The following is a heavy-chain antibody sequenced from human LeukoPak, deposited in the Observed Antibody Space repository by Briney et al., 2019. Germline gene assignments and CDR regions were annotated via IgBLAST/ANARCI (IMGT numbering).Heavy chain of an antibody. V-gene: IGHV3-30-3*01. J-gene: IGHJ4*02. CDR3: ARDLYSGIAAAGTDY. CDR1: GFTFSSYA. Sequence: HPGRSLRLSCAASGFTFSSYAMHWVRQAPGKGLEWEAVISYDRSNKYYADSVKGRFTISSDNSKNTLDLQMNSLRAEDTAVYYCARDLYSGIAAAGTDYWGQGTLVTVSS. CDR2: ISYDRSNK. D-gene: IGHD6-13*01.